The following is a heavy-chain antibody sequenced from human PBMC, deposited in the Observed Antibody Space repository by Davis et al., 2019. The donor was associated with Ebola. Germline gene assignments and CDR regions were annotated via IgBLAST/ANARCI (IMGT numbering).Heavy chain of an antibody. CDR1: GGSISSSSYY. CDR3: MRGIYDSSGYSHFDY. Sequence: GSLRLSCTVSGGSISSSSYYWAWIRQPPGKGLDWIGSAYYSGSTYYNPSLKSRVTISVDTSKNQFSLKLRSVTAADTAVYYCMRGIYDSSGYSHFDYWGQGTLVTVSS. V-gene: IGHV4-39*01. CDR2: AYYSGST. J-gene: IGHJ4*02. D-gene: IGHD3-22*01.